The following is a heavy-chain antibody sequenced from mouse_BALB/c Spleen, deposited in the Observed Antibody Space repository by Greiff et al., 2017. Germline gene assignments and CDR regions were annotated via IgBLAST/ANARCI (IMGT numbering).Heavy chain of an antibody. CDR1: GFNIKDYY. D-gene: IGHD1-1*01. Sequence: EVQLQQSGAELVRPGALVKLSCKASGFNIKDYYMHWVKQRPEQGLEWIGWIDPENGNTIYDPKFQGKASITADTSSNTAYLQLSSLTSEDTAVYYCARRGSSYEDYFDYWGQGTTLTVSS. CDR3: ARRGSSYEDYFDY. CDR2: IDPENGNT. J-gene: IGHJ2*01. V-gene: IGHV14-1*02.